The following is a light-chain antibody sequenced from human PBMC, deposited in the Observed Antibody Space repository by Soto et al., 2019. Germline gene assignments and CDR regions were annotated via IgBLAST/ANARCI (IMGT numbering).Light chain of an antibody. Sequence: QPVLTQSSSASASLGSSVKLTCTLSSGHSSYIIAWHQQQPGKAPRYLMKLEGSRSYNQGSGVHDRFSGSSSGADRYLTISNLQFEDEADYYCETWDSNTWVFGGGTKLTVL. J-gene: IGLJ3*02. CDR1: SGHSSYI. CDR3: ETWDSNTWV. CDR2: LEGSRSY. V-gene: IGLV4-60*02.